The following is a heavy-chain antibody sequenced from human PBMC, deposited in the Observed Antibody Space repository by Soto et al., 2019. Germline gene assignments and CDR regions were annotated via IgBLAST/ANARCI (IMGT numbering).Heavy chain of an antibody. Sequence: SVKVSCKASGGTFSSYAISWVRQAPGQGLEWMGGIIPIFGTANYAQKFQGRVTITADESTSTAYMELSSLRSEDTAVYYCASTLIKWLLLSRWYFDLWGRGTLVTVSS. J-gene: IGHJ2*01. CDR2: IIPIFGTA. D-gene: IGHD3-22*01. V-gene: IGHV1-69*13. CDR3: ASTLIKWLLLSRWYFDL. CDR1: GGTFSSYA.